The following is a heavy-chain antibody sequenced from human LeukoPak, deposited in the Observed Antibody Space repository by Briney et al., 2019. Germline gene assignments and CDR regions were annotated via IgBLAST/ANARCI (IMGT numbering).Heavy chain of an antibody. J-gene: IGHJ4*02. D-gene: IGHD6-19*01. Sequence: ASVKVSCKASGYTYTNYYMHWVRQALGQGLQWMGIINPNGGDISYAQELQGRVTMTSDTSASTVYLELSSLRSDETAVYYCARVGSGYSGAHEGFDYWGQGTLVTVSS. CDR2: INPNGGDI. CDR1: GYTYTNYY. CDR3: ARVGSGYSGAHEGFDY. V-gene: IGHV1-46*01.